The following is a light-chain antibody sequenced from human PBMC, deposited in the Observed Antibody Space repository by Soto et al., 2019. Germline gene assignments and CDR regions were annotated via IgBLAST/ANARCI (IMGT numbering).Light chain of an antibody. CDR2: KAS. Sequence: DIQMTQSPSTLSASVGDRVTISCRASQSVSSWLAWYQQKPGNAPKLLIYKASSLESGVPSRFSGSGSGTEFTLTISGPQPDDFATYYCQQYNRGTFGQGTKVEIK. J-gene: IGKJ1*01. CDR1: QSVSSW. V-gene: IGKV1-5*03. CDR3: QQYNRGT.